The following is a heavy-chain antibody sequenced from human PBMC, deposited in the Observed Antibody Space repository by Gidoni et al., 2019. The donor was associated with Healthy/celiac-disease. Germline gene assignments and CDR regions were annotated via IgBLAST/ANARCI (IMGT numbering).Heavy chain of an antibody. CDR1: GFTFSNAW. CDR2: INSNTDGGTI. V-gene: IGHV3-15*01. CDR3: TTDFGVVDPPFDY. Sequence: EVQLVESGGGLVKPGGSLRRDCADSGFTFSNAWMSWVRQAPGEGLVRVCTINSNTDGGTIDSAAPIKGRLTISRDDSKSTLYLQMTSLKTEDTAVYYCTTDFGVVDPPFDYWSRGTLVTVSS. D-gene: IGHD3-3*01. J-gene: IGHJ4*02.